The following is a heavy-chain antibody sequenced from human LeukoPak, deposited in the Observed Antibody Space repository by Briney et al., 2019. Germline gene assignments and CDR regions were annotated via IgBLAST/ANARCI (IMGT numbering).Heavy chain of an antibody. Sequence: GGPLRLSCAASGFTFSSYGMHWVRQAPGKGLEWVAFIRYDGSNKYYADSVKGRFTISRDNSKNTLYLQMNSLRAEDTAVYYCAKDRATVTTPWGQGTLVTVSS. CDR2: IRYDGSNK. V-gene: IGHV3-30*02. D-gene: IGHD4-17*01. CDR1: GFTFSSYG. J-gene: IGHJ4*02. CDR3: AKDRATVTTP.